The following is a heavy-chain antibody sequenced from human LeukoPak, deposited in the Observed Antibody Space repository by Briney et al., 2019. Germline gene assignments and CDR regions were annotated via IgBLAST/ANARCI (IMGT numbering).Heavy chain of an antibody. J-gene: IGHJ4*02. V-gene: IGHV3-7*05. Sequence: PGGSLRLSCAASGFTFSSYWMSWVRQAPGKGLEWVANIKEDGSEKYYVDSVKGRFTISRDNAKNSLYLQMNSLRGEDTAVYYCASGRYYFDYWGQGTLVTVSS. CDR3: ASGRYYFDY. CDR1: GFTFSSYW. CDR2: IKEDGSEK.